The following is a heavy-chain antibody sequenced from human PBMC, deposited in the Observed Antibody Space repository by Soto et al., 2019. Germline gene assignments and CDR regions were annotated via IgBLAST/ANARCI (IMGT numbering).Heavy chain of an antibody. CDR2: ISYDGSNK. J-gene: IGHJ6*02. V-gene: IGHV3-30*18. D-gene: IGHD6-13*01. CDR1: GFTFSSFG. CDR3: AKDTSKYSSNWPAYYGMDV. Sequence: QGQLVESGGGVVQPGRSPRLSCAASGFTFSSFGMQWVRQAPGKGLEWVAGISYDGSNKYYEDSVKGRFTISRDNSKNMIYLQMNSLRAEDTAVYYCAKDTSKYSSNWPAYYGMDVWGQGTTVTVSS.